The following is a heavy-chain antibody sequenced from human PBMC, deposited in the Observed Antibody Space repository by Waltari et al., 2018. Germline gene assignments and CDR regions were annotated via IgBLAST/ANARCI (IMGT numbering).Heavy chain of an antibody. CDR3: ARDDSSSGSYDAFDI. CDR1: GFSFSHYW. CDR2: IKGDGSRK. J-gene: IGHJ3*02. V-gene: IGHV3-7*01. Sequence: EVQLVESGGGLVQPGGSLRLSCAASGFSFSHYWMSWVRQAPGKGLEWVADIKGDGSRKYYLDSVRGRFSISRDNTKNSVDRQMNSLRAEDTAVYYCARDDSSSGSYDAFDIWGQGTMVAVSS. D-gene: IGHD3-22*01.